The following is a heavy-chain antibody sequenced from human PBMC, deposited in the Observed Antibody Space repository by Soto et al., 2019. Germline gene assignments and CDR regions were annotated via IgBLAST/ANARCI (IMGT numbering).Heavy chain of an antibody. CDR2: IYHSGTT. CDR3: VRTSYCDSSGYYGMDV. Sequence: SETLSLTCAVSAGSISSSKWWAWVRQSPGKGLEWIGEIYHSGTTNYNPSLTSRVTISVDKSNHQFSLKLTSVTAADTAVYYCVRTSYCDSSGYYGMDVWGQGTTVTVSS. J-gene: IGHJ6*02. D-gene: IGHD3-22*01. V-gene: IGHV4-4*02. CDR1: AGSISSSKW.